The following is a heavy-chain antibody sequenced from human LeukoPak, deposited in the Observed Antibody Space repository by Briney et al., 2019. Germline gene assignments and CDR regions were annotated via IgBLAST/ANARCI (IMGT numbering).Heavy chain of an antibody. V-gene: IGHV3-66*02. J-gene: IGHJ4*02. CDR2: IYSGGST. CDR3: ARAYDFWSGYYEVY. Sequence: GGSLRLSCAASGFTVSSDYMSWVRQAPGKGLEWVSVIYSGGSTYYADSVKGRFTISRDNSKNTLYLQMNSLRAEDTAVYYCARAYDFWSGYYEVYWGQGTQVTVSS. CDR1: GFTVSSDY. D-gene: IGHD3-3*01.